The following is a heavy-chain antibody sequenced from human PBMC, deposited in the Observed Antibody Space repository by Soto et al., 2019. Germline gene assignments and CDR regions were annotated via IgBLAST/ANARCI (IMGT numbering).Heavy chain of an antibody. J-gene: IGHJ4*02. CDR3: ARTDNAGRWATWC. Sequence: PSETLSLTCTVSGDSVSSGSYFWIWMRHPPGKGLEWIGYISASGSTSYNPSLMGRITLSLDTSRNHFSLHLSSVSAADTAMYYCARTDNAGRWATWCWGQGTRGIVSS. V-gene: IGHV4-61*03. CDR1: GDSVSSGSYF. CDR2: ISASGST. D-gene: IGHD2-15*01.